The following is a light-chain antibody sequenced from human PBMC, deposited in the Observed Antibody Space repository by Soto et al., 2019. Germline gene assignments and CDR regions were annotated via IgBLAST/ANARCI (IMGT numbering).Light chain of an antibody. CDR2: KAS. CDR1: QSISSW. CDR3: QQYNSYPLT. Sequence: DIQMTQSPSTLSASVGDRVPITCRASQSISSWLAWYQQKPGKAPKLLIYKASSLESGVPSRFSGSGSGTEFTLTISSLQPDDFATYYCQQYNSYPLTLCGGTKVDIK. J-gene: IGKJ4*01. V-gene: IGKV1-5*03.